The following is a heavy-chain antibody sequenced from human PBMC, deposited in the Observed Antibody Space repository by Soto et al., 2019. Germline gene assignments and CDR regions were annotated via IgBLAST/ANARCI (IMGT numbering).Heavy chain of an antibody. CDR2: ISYSGST. V-gene: IGHV4-31*03. J-gene: IGHJ6*02. Sequence: PSETLSLTCTVSGGSISSGGYYWSWIRQHPGKGLEWIGYISYSGSTYYNPSLKSRVTISVDTSKNQFSLKLSSVTAADTAVYYCARDNCSGGSCSYYYYGMDVWGQGTTVTVSS. CDR1: GGSISSGGYY. CDR3: ARDNCSGGSCSYYYYGMDV. D-gene: IGHD2-15*01.